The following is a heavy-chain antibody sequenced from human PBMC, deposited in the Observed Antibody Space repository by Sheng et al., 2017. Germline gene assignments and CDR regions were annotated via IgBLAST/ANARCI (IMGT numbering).Heavy chain of an antibody. D-gene: IGHD2-21*02. CDR1: GFTFSSHA. CDR2: ISGSGGST. V-gene: IGHV3-23*01. Sequence: EVQLLESGGGLVQPGGSLRLSCAASGFTFSSHAMSWVRQAPGKGLEWVSAISGSGGSTYYADSVKGRFTISRDNSKNTLYLQMNSLRADDTAIYYCAQDRAKVVVTKGACFDLWGRGTLVTVSS. CDR3: AQDRAKVVVTKGACFDL. J-gene: IGHJ2*01.